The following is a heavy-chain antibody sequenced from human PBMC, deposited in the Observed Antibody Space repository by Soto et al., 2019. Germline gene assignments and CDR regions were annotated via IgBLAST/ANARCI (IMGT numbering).Heavy chain of an antibody. V-gene: IGHV4-61*01. CDR3: ARDRNPSQLFY. CDR1: GDSIISDKYY. J-gene: IGHJ4*02. Sequence: SQTLSLTCSVAGDSIISDKYYWVWIRQPPGKGLEWIGHIFYSGSTNYNPSLKSRVTISVDTSKNQFSLNLSSVTAADTAVYYCARDRNPSQLFYWGQGILVTVSS. CDR2: IFYSGST.